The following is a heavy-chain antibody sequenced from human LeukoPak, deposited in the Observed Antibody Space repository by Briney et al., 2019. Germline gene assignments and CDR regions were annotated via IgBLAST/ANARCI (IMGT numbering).Heavy chain of an antibody. CDR1: GGSISSGSYY. Sequence: SETLSLTCTVSGGSISSGSYYWSWIRQPAGKGLEWIGRIYTSGSTNYNPSLKSRVTISVDTSKNQFSLKLSSVTAADTAVYYCARGVGYYDSSGQGYYFDYWGQGTLVTVSS. CDR2: IYTSGST. D-gene: IGHD3-22*01. J-gene: IGHJ4*02. V-gene: IGHV4-61*02. CDR3: ARGVGYYDSSGQGYYFDY.